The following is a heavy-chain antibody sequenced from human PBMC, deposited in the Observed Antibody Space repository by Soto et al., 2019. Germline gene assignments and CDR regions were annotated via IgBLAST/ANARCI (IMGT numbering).Heavy chain of an antibody. V-gene: IGHV3-21*01. CDR2: ISSSSSYI. Sequence: GGSLSLSCAASGFTFSSYSMNWVRQAPGKGLEWVSSISSSSSYIYYADSVKGRFTISRDNAKNSLYLQMNSLRAEDTAVYYCARGSKSYYYGMDVWGQGTTVTVPS. J-gene: IGHJ6*02. CDR3: ARGSKSYYYGMDV. CDR1: GFTFSSYS.